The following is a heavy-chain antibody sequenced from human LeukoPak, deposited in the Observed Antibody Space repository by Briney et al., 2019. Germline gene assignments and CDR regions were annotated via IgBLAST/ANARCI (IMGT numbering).Heavy chain of an antibody. CDR1: EFTFSSYA. J-gene: IGHJ5*01. V-gene: IGHV3-30*04. CDR2: IAYDGGNK. Sequence: GKSLRLSCAASEFTFSSYAMHWVRQSPGKGLEWVAVIAYDGGNKYYADSVKGRFTISRDNSTNTLYLQMNSLSTEDTAVYYCARGEYLDSWGQGPLVTVSS. D-gene: IGHD2-2*02. CDR3: ARGEYLDS.